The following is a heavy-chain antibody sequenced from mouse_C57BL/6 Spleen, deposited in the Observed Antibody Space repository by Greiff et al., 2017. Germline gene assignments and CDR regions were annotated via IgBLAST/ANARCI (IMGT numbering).Heavy chain of an antibody. J-gene: IGHJ2*01. CDR2: IDPSDSYT. CDR3: AREGGYYYGHYFDY. Sequence: QVQLKQPGAELVMPGASVKLSCKASGYTFTSYWMHWVKQRPGQGLEWIGEIDPSDSYTNYNQKFKGKSTLTVDKSSSTAYMQLSSLTSEDSAVYYCAREGGYYYGHYFDYWGQGTTLTVSS. V-gene: IGHV1-69*01. D-gene: IGHD1-1*01. CDR1: GYTFTSYW.